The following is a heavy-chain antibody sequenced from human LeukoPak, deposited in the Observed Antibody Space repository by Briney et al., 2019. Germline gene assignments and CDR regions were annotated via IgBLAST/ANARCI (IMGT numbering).Heavy chain of an antibody. CDR3: AKVGIGIVVVPAAHFDY. D-gene: IGHD2-2*01. CDR2: ISGSGGST. J-gene: IGHJ4*02. V-gene: IGHV3-23*01. CDR1: GFIFSNYG. Sequence: GGSLRLSCAASGFIFSNYGMSWVRQAPGKGLEWVSAISGSGGSTYYADSVRGRFTISRDNSKNTLYLQMNSLRAEDTAVYYCAKVGIGIVVVPAAHFDYWGQGTLVTVSS.